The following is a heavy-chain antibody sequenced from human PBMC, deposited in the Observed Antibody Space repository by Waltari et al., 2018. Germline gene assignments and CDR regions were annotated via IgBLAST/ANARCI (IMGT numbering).Heavy chain of an antibody. Sequence: QVQLVESGGGVVQPGRSLRLSCAASGFTFSSYGMHWVRQAPGKGLEWVAVIWYDGSNNNYADSVKGRFTISRDNSNNTLYLQMNSLRAEDTAVYYCARSYGSGRRGYGMDVWGQGTTVTVSS. CDR3: ARSYGSGRRGYGMDV. CDR1: GFTFSSYG. D-gene: IGHD3-10*01. CDR2: IWYDGSNN. J-gene: IGHJ6*02. V-gene: IGHV3-33*01.